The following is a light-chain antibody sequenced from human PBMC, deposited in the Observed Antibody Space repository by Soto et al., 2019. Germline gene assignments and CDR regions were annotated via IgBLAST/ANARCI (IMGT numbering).Light chain of an antibody. CDR3: SSYTTAYTHV. J-gene: IGLJ3*02. CDR1: SNDVGCYNY. CDR2: EVT. Sequence: QSALSQPASVSGSPGQSITISCTGTSNDVGCYNYVSWYQQHPGQAPKLMISEVTTRPSGVSDRFSGSKSGNTASLTISRLQPEDEAQYYCSSYTTAYTHVFGGGTKLTVL. V-gene: IGLV2-14*01.